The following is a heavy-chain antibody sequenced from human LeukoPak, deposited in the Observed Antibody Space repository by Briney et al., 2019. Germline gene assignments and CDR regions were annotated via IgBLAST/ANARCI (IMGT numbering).Heavy chain of an antibody. Sequence: SETLSLTCAVYGGSFSGYYWSWIRQPPGKGLEWIGEINHRGSTNYNPSLKSRVTISVDTSKNQFSLKLSSVTAADTAVYYCARGKTRPGFDYWGQGTLVTVSS. CDR1: GGSFSGYY. J-gene: IGHJ4*02. CDR3: ARGKTRPGFDY. CDR2: INHRGST. D-gene: IGHD6-6*01. V-gene: IGHV4-34*01.